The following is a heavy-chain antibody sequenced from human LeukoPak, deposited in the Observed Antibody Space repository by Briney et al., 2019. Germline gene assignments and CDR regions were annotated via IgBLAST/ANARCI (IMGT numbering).Heavy chain of an antibody. V-gene: IGHV3-30*18. CDR1: GFTFSSYG. CDR3: AKKQLWLKYYYGMDV. D-gene: IGHD5-18*01. J-gene: IGHJ6*02. Sequence: GRSLRLSCAASGFTFSSYGMHWVRQAPGKGLEWVAVISYDGSNKYYVDSVKGRFTISRDNSKNTLYLQMNSLRAEDTAVYYCAKKQLWLKYYYGMDVWGQGTTVTVSS. CDR2: ISYDGSNK.